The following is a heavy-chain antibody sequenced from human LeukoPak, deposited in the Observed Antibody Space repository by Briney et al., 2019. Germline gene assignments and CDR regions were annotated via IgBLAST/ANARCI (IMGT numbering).Heavy chain of an antibody. CDR3: AGSGSYYTYYMDV. D-gene: IGHD3-10*01. V-gene: IGHV3-66*01. CDR2: IYSGGST. CDR1: GFIFSNHG. J-gene: IGHJ6*03. Sequence: GGSLRLSCAASGFIFSNHGMSWVRQAPGKGLEWVSVIYSGGSTYYADSVKGRFTISRDNSKNTLYLQMNSLRAEDTAVYYCAGSGSYYTYYMDVWGKGTTVTISS.